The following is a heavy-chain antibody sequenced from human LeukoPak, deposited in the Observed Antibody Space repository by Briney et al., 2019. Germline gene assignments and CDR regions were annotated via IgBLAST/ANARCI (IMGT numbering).Heavy chain of an antibody. CDR3: ARAGDGTAARDY. Sequence: GGSLRLSCAASGLTFSRFWMSWVRQAPGKGLEWVANINENGNEKYYVDSVKGRFIVSRDNARNSLYLQMNNLRAEDTAVYYCARAGDGTAARDYWGQGTLVTVPS. CDR2: INENGNEK. D-gene: IGHD2-15*01. V-gene: IGHV3-7*01. CDR1: GLTFSRFW. J-gene: IGHJ4*02.